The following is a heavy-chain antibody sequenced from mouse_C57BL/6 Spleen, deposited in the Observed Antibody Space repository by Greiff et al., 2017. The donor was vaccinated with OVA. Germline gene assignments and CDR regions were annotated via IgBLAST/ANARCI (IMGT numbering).Heavy chain of an antibody. J-gene: IGHJ3*01. Sequence: QVQLQQPGAELVRPGSSVKLSCKASGYTFTSYWMHWVKQRPIQGLEWIGNIDPSDSETHYNQKFKDKATLTVDKSSSTAYMQLSSLTSEDSAVYYGAREDGYYEFAYWGQGTLVTVSA. CDR2: IDPSDSET. CDR1: GYTFTSYW. CDR3: AREDGYYEFAY. V-gene: IGHV1-52*01. D-gene: IGHD2-3*01.